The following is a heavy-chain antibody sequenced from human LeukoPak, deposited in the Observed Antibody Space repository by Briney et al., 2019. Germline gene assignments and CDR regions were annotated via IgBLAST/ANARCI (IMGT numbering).Heavy chain of an antibody. CDR1: GFTFSSHS. CDR2: ISSSSSYI. D-gene: IGHD3-16*02. Sequence: GGSLRLSCAASGFTFSSHSMNWVRQAPGKGLEWVSYISSSSSYIYYADSVKGRFAISRDNAKNSLYLQMNSLRAEDTAIYYCAKLYYDYVWGSYRYYFFDDWGQGTLVTVSS. J-gene: IGHJ4*02. CDR3: AKLYYDYVWGSYRYYFFDD. V-gene: IGHV3-21*04.